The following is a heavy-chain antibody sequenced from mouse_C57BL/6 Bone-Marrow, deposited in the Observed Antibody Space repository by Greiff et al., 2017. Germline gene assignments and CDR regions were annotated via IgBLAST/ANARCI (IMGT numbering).Heavy chain of an antibody. CDR1: GFSLTSYG. J-gene: IGHJ3*01. CDR2: IWSDGST. D-gene: IGHD1-1*01. Sequence: VQLQQSGPGLVAPSQSLSITCTVSGFSLTSYGVHWVRQPPGKGLEWLVVIWSDGSTTYNSALKSRLSISKDNSKSQVFLKMNSLQTDDTAMYYCARHDDYGSSHAWVAYWGQGTLVTVSA. V-gene: IGHV2-6-1*01. CDR3: ARHDDYGSSHAWVAY.